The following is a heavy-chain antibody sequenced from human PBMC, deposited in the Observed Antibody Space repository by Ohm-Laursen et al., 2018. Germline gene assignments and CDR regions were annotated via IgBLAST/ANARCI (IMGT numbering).Heavy chain of an antibody. V-gene: IGHV3-7*03. Sequence: SLRLSCAASGFSFSSYWMAWVRQTPGKGLEWVANINRDGGSESYVDSVQGRFTISRDNAKNLLYLQMNSLRAEDTAVYYCAKDAYFDGSGYYSPFDYWGQGTLVTVSP. CDR3: AKDAYFDGSGYYSPFDY. D-gene: IGHD3-22*01. CDR1: GFSFSSYW. CDR2: INRDGGSE. J-gene: IGHJ4*02.